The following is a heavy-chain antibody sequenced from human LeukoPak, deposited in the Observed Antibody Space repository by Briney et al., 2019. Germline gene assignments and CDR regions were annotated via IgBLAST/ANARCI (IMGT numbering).Heavy chain of an antibody. CDR3: ARDLSNWNDAGGTS. Sequence: PGGSLRLSCAASGFTFSTYWMHWVRQAPGKGLVWVSHINSDGSATYYADSVKGRFTVSRDNAKNTLYLQMNSLRAEDTAVYYCARDLSNWNDAGGTSWGQGTLVTVSP. CDR2: INSDGSAT. D-gene: IGHD1-20*01. J-gene: IGHJ5*02. CDR1: GFTFSTYW. V-gene: IGHV3-74*01.